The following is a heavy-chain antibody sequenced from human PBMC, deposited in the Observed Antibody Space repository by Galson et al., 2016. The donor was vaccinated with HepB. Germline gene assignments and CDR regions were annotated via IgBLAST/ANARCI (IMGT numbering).Heavy chain of an antibody. CDR3: AKSIVVVTGTYYFDY. J-gene: IGHJ4*02. CDR1: GFTFSSYW. CDR2: IKQDGSEK. Sequence: SLRLSCAASGFTFSSYWMSWVRQAPGKGLEWVANIKQDGSEKYYVDSVKGRFTISRDDAKNSLYLQMNSLRAEDTAVYYCAKSIVVVTGTYYFDYWGQGTLVTVSS. D-gene: IGHD2-21*02. V-gene: IGHV3-7*02.